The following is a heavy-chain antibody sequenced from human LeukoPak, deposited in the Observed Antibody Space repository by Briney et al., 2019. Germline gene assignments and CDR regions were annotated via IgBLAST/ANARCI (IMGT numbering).Heavy chain of an antibody. V-gene: IGHV4-59*01. CDR1: GGSINNYY. CDR3: ARGGRSASAYFYMDV. Sequence: SETLSLTCSVSGGSINNYYWSWIRQSPGGGLEWIGYIYYSGSTSYNPSLKGRLTISVDTSNNQFSLKLRSVTAADTAVYFCARGGRSASAYFYMDVWGRGTTVTVSS. D-gene: IGHD2-2*01. CDR2: IYYSGST. J-gene: IGHJ6*03.